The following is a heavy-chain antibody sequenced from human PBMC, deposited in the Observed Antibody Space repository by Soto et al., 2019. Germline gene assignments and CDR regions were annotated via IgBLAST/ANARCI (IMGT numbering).Heavy chain of an antibody. CDR2: INSDGSST. Sequence: GGSLRLSCAASGFTFSSYWMYWVRQAPGKGLVWVSRINSDGSSTTYADSVKGRFTVSRDNAKNTLYLQMNSLRAEDTAVYFCVRAIPQAGTLDYWGQGTLVTAPQ. D-gene: IGHD6-13*01. CDR1: GFTFSSYW. CDR3: VRAIPQAGTLDY. V-gene: IGHV3-74*01. J-gene: IGHJ4*02.